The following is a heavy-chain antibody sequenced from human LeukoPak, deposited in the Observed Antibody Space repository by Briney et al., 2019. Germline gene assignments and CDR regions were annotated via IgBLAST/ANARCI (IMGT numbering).Heavy chain of an antibody. V-gene: IGHV1-8*01. Sequence: ASVKVSCKASGYTFTSYDTNWVRQATGQGLEWMGWMNPNSGNTGYAQKFQGRVTMTRNTSISTAYMELSSLRSEDTAVYYCAVEGLRDGYNFHAGSGYWGQGTLVTVSS. J-gene: IGHJ4*02. CDR3: AVEGLRDGYNFHAGSGY. CDR1: GYTFTSYD. CDR2: MNPNSGNT. D-gene: IGHD5-24*01.